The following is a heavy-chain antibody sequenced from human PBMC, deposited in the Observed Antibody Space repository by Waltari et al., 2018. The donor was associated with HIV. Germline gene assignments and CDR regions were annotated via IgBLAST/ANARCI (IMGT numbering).Heavy chain of an antibody. V-gene: IGHV7-4-1*02. Sequence: QVHLVQSGSGLTNPGALLQVSCTASRYMFTSYAVNWVRQAPGQGLEWMGWINTKTGTPTYAQDFTGRFVFSLDTSVNTAYLQISSLKPDDTAVYYCARTDSMTGFGGSWFDPWGQGTLVTVSP. CDR1: RYMFTSYA. CDR3: ARTDSMTGFGGSWFDP. CDR2: INTKTGTP. J-gene: IGHJ5*02. D-gene: IGHD3-10*01.